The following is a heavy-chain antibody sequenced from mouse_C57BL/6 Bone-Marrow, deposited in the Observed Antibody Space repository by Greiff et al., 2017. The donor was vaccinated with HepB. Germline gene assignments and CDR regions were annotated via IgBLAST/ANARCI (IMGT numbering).Heavy chain of an antibody. D-gene: IGHD2-4*01. V-gene: IGHV1-55*01. J-gene: IGHJ2*01. CDR1: GYTFTSYW. Sequence: QVHVKQPGAELVKPGASVKMSCKASGYTFTSYWITWVKQRPGQGLEWIGDIYPGSGSTNYNEKFKSKATLTVDTSSSTAYMQLSSLTSEDSAIYYCASGIYYDYDYFDYWGQGTTLTVSS. CDR3: ASGIYYDYDYFDY. CDR2: IYPGSGST.